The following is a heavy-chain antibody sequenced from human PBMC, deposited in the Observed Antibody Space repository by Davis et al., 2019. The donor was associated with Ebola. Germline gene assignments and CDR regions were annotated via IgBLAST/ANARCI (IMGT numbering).Heavy chain of an antibody. CDR3: ARQVGGAWGRCFDY. J-gene: IGHJ4*02. CDR1: GFTFTSHW. Sequence: KVSCKSSGFTFTSHWIGWVRQMPGKGLEWMGIIYPGDSDTRYSPSFQGQVTISADKSISTAYLQWSSLKASDTAMYYCARQVGGAWGRCFDYWGQGTLVTVSS. V-gene: IGHV5-51*01. CDR2: IYPGDSDT. D-gene: IGHD7-27*01.